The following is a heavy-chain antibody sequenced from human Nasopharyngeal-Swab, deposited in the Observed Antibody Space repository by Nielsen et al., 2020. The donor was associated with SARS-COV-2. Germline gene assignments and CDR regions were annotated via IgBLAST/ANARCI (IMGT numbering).Heavy chain of an antibody. Sequence: SVKVSCKTSGGTFSSYGISWFRQAPGQGLEWMGGIIPILPIANYAQKFQDRVTITADKSTSTAYMELSSLRSEDTAAYYCARGGWLRKDYYYSYYYMDVWGKGTTVTVSS. CDR3: ARGGWLRKDYYYSYYYMDV. V-gene: IGHV1-69*10. J-gene: IGHJ6*03. D-gene: IGHD5-24*01. CDR2: IIPILPIA. CDR1: GGTFSSYG.